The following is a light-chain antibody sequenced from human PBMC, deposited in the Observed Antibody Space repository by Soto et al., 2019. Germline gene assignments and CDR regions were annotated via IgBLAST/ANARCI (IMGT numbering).Light chain of an antibody. CDR1: SSDVGGYNY. Sequence: QSAVTQPASVSGSPGQSITISCTGTSSDVGGYNYVSWYQQHPGKAPKLMIYEVSNRPSGVSNRFSGSKSGNTASLTTSGLQAEDEADYYCSSYTSSSTLVFGTGTKVTVL. J-gene: IGLJ1*01. CDR3: SSYTSSSTLV. V-gene: IGLV2-14*01. CDR2: EVS.